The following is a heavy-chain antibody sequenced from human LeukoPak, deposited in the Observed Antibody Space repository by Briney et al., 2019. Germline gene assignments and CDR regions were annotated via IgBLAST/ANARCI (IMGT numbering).Heavy chain of an antibody. J-gene: IGHJ6*02. CDR1: GGSISSGGYY. CDR3: AREPLYIYGMDV. CDR2: IYYSGST. V-gene: IGHV4-31*03. Sequence: PSQTLSLTCTVSGGSISSGGYYWSWIRQHPGKGLEWIGYIYYSGSTYYNPSPKSRVTISVDTSKNQFSLKLSSVTAADTAVYYCAREPLYIYGMDVWGQGTTVTVSS. D-gene: IGHD4-11*01.